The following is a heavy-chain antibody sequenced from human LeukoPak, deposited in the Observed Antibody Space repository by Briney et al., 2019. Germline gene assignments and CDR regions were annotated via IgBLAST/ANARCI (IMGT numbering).Heavy chain of an antibody. Sequence: SETLSLTCTVSGGSISSSSYYWGWIRQPPGKGLEWIGYIYYSGSTNYNPSLKSRVTISVDTSKNQSSLKLTSVTAADTAVYYCARTTEGGYTYGYLYYYYMDVWGKGTTVTISS. CDR1: GGSISSSSYY. V-gene: IGHV4-61*05. CDR3: ARTTEGGYTYGYLYYYYMDV. CDR2: IYYSGST. J-gene: IGHJ6*03. D-gene: IGHD5-18*01.